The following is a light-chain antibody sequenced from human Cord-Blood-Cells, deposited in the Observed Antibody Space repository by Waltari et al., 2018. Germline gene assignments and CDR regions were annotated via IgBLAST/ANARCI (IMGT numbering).Light chain of an antibody. CDR2: AAY. CDR3: QQSYSTPGT. V-gene: IGKV1-39*01. J-gene: IGKJ3*01. CDR1: QSISSY. Sequence: DIQLTQLPPSLSASVGDRHTITCRASQSISSYLNWDQQKPGKAPKLLIYAAYSLQSGVPSRFSGSGSGTDFTLTISSLQPEDFATYYCQQSYSTPGTFGPGTKVDMK.